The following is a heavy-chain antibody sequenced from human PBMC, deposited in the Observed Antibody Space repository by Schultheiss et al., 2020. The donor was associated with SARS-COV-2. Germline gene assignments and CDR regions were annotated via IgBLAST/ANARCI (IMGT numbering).Heavy chain of an antibody. CDR2: ISSRSSYI. CDR3: ARGDTYNSDDSGQKGSDY. Sequence: GGSLRLSCAASGFTFSDYYMSWIRQAPGKGLEWVSYISSRSSYIYYADSLKGRFTISRDNAKNSLYLQMESLTVEDTAVYYCARGDTYNSDDSGQKGSDYWGQGTLVTVSS. V-gene: IGHV3-11*06. D-gene: IGHD3-22*01. CDR1: GFTFSDYY. J-gene: IGHJ4*02.